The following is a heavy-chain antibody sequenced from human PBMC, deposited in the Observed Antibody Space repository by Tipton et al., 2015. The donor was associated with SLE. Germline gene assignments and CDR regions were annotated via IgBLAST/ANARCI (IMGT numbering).Heavy chain of an antibody. CDR3: AKPREGLLTTRQGGDAFDI. CDR1: GGTFSSYA. D-gene: IGHD3-3*01. CDR2: IIPIFGTA. Sequence: QLVQSGAEVKKPGSSVKVSCKASGGTFSSYAISWVRQARGQGLEWMGGIIPIFGTANYAQKFQGRVTITADESTSTAYMELSSLRYEDTAVYYCAKPREGLLTTRQGGDAFDIWGQGTMVTVSS. J-gene: IGHJ3*02. V-gene: IGHV1-69*01.